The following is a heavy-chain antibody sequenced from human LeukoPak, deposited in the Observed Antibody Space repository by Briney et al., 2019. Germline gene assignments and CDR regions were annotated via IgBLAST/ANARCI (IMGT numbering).Heavy chain of an antibody. CDR3: TGEKFGGGFDY. D-gene: IGHD3-16*01. CDR2: IYYSGST. J-gene: IGHJ4*02. V-gene: IGHV4-31*03. CDR1: GGSISSGGYY. Sequence: SQTLSLTCTVSGGSISSGGYYWSWIRQHPGKGLEWMGYIYYSGSTYYNPSLKSRVTISVDTSKNQFSLKLSSVTAADTAVYSCTGEKFGGGFDYWGQGTLVTVSS.